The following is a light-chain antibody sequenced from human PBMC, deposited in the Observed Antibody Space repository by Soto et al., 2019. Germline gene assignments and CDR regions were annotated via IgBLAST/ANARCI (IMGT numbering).Light chain of an antibody. J-gene: IGKJ1*01. Sequence: EIVLTQSPATLSLSPGERVTLSCRASQSIRSTFLAWYQQKPGQAPRLFIHGASSRATGIPDRFSGSGSGTAVTLTISRLEPEDFAVYYCGSDEWTFGQGTKVE. CDR2: GAS. CDR1: QSIRSTF. V-gene: IGKV3-20*01. CDR3: GSDEWT.